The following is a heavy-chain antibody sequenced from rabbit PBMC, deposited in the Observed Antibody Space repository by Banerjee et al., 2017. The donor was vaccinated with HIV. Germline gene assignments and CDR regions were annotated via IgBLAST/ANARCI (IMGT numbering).Heavy chain of an antibody. CDR1: GFSFSYKYV. Sequence: QEQLEESGGDLVKPEGSLTLTCTASGFSFSYKYVMCWVRQAPGKGLEWIACINTCSGSTWDARWAKGRFTIPKTSSTTVTPQMTRLIAAVTAAYFCARDYTGDCVSVYTLWGPGTLVTVS. CDR2: INTCSGST. J-gene: IGHJ4*01. D-gene: IGHD2-1*01. V-gene: IGHV1S45*01. CDR3: ARDYTGDCVSVYTL.